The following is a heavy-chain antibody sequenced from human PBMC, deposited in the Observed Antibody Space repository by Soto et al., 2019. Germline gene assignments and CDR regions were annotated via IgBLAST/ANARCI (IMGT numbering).Heavy chain of an antibody. J-gene: IGHJ3*02. CDR1: GGSISSYY. D-gene: IGHD6-6*01. Sequence: SETLSLTCTVSGGSISSYYWSWIRQPPGKGLEWIGYIYYSGSTNYNPSLKSRVTISIDTSKNQFSLKLSSVTAADTAVYYCARAFGPQLVPRKDAFDIWGQGTMVTVSS. CDR3: ARAFGPQLVPRKDAFDI. CDR2: IYYSGST. V-gene: IGHV4-59*01.